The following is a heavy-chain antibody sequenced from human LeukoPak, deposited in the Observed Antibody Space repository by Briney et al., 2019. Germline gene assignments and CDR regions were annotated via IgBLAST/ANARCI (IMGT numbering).Heavy chain of an antibody. Sequence: GASVKVSCKASGYTFTNYAMNWVRQAPGQGLEWMGWINTDTGNPTYAQGFTRRLVFSLDTSASTAYLQISSLKAEDTAVYYCARTLFGDQYQLLHNWFDPWGQGILVTVSS. CDR3: ARTLFGDQYQLLHNWFDP. CDR1: GYTFTNYA. V-gene: IGHV7-4-1*02. CDR2: INTDTGNP. J-gene: IGHJ5*02. D-gene: IGHD2-2*01.